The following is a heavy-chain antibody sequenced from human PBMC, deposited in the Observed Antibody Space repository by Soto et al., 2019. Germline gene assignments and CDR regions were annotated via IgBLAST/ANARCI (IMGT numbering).Heavy chain of an antibody. CDR2: ISGSGGST. J-gene: IGHJ4*02. CDR1: GFTFSSYA. CDR3: AKVRGFSGYDDGYDY. Sequence: EVQLLESGGGLVQPGGSLRLSCAASGFTFSSYAMSWVRQAPGKGLEWVSAISGSGGSTYYADSVKGRFTISRDNSKNPLYLPMNSLRAEDTAVYYCAKVRGFSGYDDGYDYWGQGTLVTVSS. D-gene: IGHD5-12*01. V-gene: IGHV3-23*01.